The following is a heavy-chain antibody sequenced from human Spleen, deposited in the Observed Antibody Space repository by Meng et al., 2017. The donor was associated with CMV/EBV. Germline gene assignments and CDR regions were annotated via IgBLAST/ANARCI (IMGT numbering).Heavy chain of an antibody. Sequence: SETLSLTCTVSGGSISSSSYYWGWIRQPPGKGLEWIGSIYYSGSTYYNPSLKSRVTISVDTSKNQFSLKLSSVTAADTAVYYCAREYCSSTTCYSALDIWGQGTMVTVSS. J-gene: IGHJ3*02. CDR3: AREYCSSTTCYSALDI. CDR2: IYYSGST. D-gene: IGHD2-2*01. CDR1: GGSISSSSYY. V-gene: IGHV4-39*02.